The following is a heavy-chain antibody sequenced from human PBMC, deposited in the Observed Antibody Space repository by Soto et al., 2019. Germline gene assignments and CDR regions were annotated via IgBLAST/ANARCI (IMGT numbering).Heavy chain of an antibody. V-gene: IGHV1-18*04. CDR3: ARHHGPTTSDNWFVP. Sequence: ASVKVSCKAPRDTFTSYCINWVRQAPGQGLEWVGWISANNGNTKYSQKFQGRVSLTTETSTSTAYMKLRSLRSDDTAVYYCARHHGPTTSDNWFVPWGQGTLGNGSS. J-gene: IGHJ5*02. CDR2: ISANNGNT. D-gene: IGHD5-12*01. CDR1: RDTFTSYC.